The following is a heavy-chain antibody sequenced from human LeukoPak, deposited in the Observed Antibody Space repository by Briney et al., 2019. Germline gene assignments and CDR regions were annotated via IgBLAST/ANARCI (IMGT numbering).Heavy chain of an antibody. CDR3: ARDGLRYFDWLLSGGFDP. J-gene: IGHJ5*02. Sequence: PSETLSLTCTVSGGSISSGSYYWSWIRQPAGKGLEWIGRIYTSGSTNYNPSLKSRVTISVYTSKNQFSLKLSSVTAADTAVYYCARDGLRYFDWLLSGGFDPWGQGTLVTVSS. CDR1: GGSISSGSYY. V-gene: IGHV4-61*02. CDR2: IYTSGST. D-gene: IGHD3-9*01.